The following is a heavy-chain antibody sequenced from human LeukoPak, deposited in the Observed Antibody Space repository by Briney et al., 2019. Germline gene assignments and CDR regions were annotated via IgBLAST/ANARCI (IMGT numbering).Heavy chain of an antibody. V-gene: IGHV4-59*03. J-gene: IGHJ4*02. CDR2: IYYKGTT. CDR3: AGVFSGRRPFEL. Sequence: PSETLSLTCTVSGGSINDYYWNWLRQPPGKGLEWIGFIYYKGTTNNNPSLKSRVTTSIDTSKKQFSLNLSSVTAADTAIYYCAGVFSGRRPFELWGQGILVTDSS. CDR1: GGSINDYY. D-gene: IGHD3-10*01.